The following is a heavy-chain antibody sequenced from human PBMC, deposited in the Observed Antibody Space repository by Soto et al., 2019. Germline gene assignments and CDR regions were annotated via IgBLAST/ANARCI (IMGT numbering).Heavy chain of an antibody. CDR2: INAYNGNT. CDR1: GYTFTSYG. Sequence: ASVKVSCKASGYTFTSYGISWVRQAPGQGLEWMGWINAYNGNTNYAQKFQGRVTMTTDTSTSTAYMELRSLRSDDTAVYYCARDVGYGLIDYWGQRTLVTVSS. CDR3: ARDVGYGLIDY. V-gene: IGHV1-18*01. J-gene: IGHJ4*02. D-gene: IGHD5-18*01.